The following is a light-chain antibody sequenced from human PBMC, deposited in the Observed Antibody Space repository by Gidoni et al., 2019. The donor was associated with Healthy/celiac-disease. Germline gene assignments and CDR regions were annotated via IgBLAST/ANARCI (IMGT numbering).Light chain of an antibody. V-gene: IGKV3-11*01. CDR2: DAS. CDR1: QSVSSY. CDR3: QQRSNWPLT. Sequence: EIVLTQSPATLSLSPGERATLSCRASQSVSSYLAWYQQKPGQAPRLLIYDASNRATGIPARFSGSGSGTYFTLTFSSLEPEDFAVYYCQQRSNWPLTFGGGTKVEIK. J-gene: IGKJ4*01.